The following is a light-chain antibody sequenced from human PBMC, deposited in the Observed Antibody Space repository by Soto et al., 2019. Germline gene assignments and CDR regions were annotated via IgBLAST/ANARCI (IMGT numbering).Light chain of an antibody. CDR1: QSVSNN. Sequence: EIVMTQSPATLSVSPGERATLSCRASQSVSNNVAWYQKKPGQAPRLLIYGASTRATGIPARFSGSGSGTEFTLTISSLQSEDVAFYYCQQYNNWWTFGQGTRVDIK. CDR2: GAS. CDR3: QQYNNWWT. J-gene: IGKJ1*01. V-gene: IGKV3-15*01.